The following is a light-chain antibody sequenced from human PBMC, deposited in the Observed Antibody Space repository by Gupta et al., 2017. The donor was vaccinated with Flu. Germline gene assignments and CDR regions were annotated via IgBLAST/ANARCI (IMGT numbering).Light chain of an antibody. J-gene: IGKJ2*01. CDR1: QTINNW. CDR2: GPS. Sequence: DIQMTQSPSTLSASVGDRVTITCRASQTINNWLAWYQQKPGKAPKILIYGPSNFQSAVPSRFSGSGSGTEFTLTISRLQPDDSATYYCQQFSAYSYTFGQGTKLEIK. V-gene: IGKV1-5*03. CDR3: QQFSAYSYT.